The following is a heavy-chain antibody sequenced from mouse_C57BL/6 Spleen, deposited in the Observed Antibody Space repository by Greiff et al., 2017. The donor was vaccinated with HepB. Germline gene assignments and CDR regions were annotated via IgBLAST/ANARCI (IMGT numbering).Heavy chain of an antibody. J-gene: IGHJ3*01. V-gene: IGHV1-82*01. Sequence: QVQLQQSGPELVKPGASVKISCKASGYAFSSSWMNWVKQRPGKGLEWIGRIYPGDGDTNYNGKFKGKATLTADKSSSTAYMQLSSLTSEDSAVYFCARSIYDYDFAYWGQGTLVTVSA. CDR1: GYAFSSSW. CDR2: IYPGDGDT. CDR3: ARSIYDYDFAY. D-gene: IGHD2-4*01.